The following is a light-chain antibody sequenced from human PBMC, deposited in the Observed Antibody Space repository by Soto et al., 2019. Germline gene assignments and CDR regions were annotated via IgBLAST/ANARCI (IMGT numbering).Light chain of an antibody. V-gene: IGKV3-11*01. CDR1: QSVSID. Sequence: EVVLTQSPATLSLSPGYRATLSCRASQSVSIDFAWYQQKPGQAPRLLIYDASNRATGIPARFSGSGSGTDFTLTISSLEPEDFAVYYCQHRHNFGPGTKVDIK. CDR2: DAS. J-gene: IGKJ3*01. CDR3: QHRHN.